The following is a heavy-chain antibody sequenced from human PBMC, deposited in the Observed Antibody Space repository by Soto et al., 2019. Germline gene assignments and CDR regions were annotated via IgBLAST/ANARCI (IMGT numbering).Heavy chain of an antibody. J-gene: IGHJ6*02. V-gene: IGHV1-69*06. D-gene: IGHD3-22*01. CDR3: ARALLSHSYDSGGYDSYFHAMDV. Sequence: QVQLVQSGAEVKKPGSSVKVSCKASGGTFSSLDINWVRQAHGQGLEWMGGIIPISETTNYAQIFQGRVSIVADKATSTAYMELSRLRSEDTAVYYCARALLSHSYDSGGYDSYFHAMDVWGQGTPVTVSS. CDR1: GGTFSSLD. CDR2: IIPISETT.